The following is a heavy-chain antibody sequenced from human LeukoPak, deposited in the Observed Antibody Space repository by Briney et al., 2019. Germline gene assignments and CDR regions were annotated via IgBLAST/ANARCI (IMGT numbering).Heavy chain of an antibody. J-gene: IGHJ6*02. D-gene: IGHD2-15*01. CDR3: ARDKWDCSGGSCYSLYYGMDV. CDR1: GYTFTGYY. Sequence: GASVKVSCKASGYTFTGYYMHWVRQAPGQGLEWMGWINPNSGGTNYAQKFQGRVTMTRDTSISTAYMELSRLRSDDTAVYYCARDKWDCSGGSCYSLYYGMDVWGQGTTVTVSS. CDR2: INPNSGGT. V-gene: IGHV1-2*02.